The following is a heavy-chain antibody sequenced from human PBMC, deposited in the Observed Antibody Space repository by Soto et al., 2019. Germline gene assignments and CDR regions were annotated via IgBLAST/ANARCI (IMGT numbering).Heavy chain of an antibody. CDR1: GFTFSSYA. CDR3: AKISGSYSGSYYYFDS. V-gene: IGHV3-23*01. Sequence: GGSLRLSCAASGFTFSSYAMSWVRQAPGKGLEWVSAISGSGGSTYYADSVKGRFTISRDNSKNTLYLQMNSLRAEDTAVYYCAKISGSYSGSYYYFDSWGQGTLVTVSS. J-gene: IGHJ4*02. D-gene: IGHD1-26*01. CDR2: ISGSGGST.